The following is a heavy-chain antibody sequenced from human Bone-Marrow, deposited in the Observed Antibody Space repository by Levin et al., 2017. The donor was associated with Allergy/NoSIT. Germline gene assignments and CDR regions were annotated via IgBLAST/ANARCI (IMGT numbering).Heavy chain of an antibody. CDR2: IYYSGST. J-gene: IGHJ5*02. CDR3: ARHDMIVVVWDYGWFDP. V-gene: IGHV4-39*01. D-gene: IGHD3-22*01. Sequence: SQTLSLTCTVSGGSISSSSYYWGWIRQPPGKGLEWIGSIYYSGSTYYNPSLKSRVTISVDTSKNQFSLKLSSVTAADTAVYYCARHDMIVVVWDYGWFDPWGQGTLVTVSS. CDR1: GGSISSSSYY.